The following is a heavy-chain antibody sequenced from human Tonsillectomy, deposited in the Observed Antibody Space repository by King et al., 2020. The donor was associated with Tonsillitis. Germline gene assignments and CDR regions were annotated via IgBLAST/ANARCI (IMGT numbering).Heavy chain of an antibody. CDR1: GFTFSDSA. D-gene: IGHD1-14*01. CDR2: IRSKAKNYAT. V-gene: IGHV3-73*02. CDR3: TGGGISGYYSGVDV. Sequence: EVQLVESGGVLVQPGGSLKLSCVASGFTFSDSAMHWVRQASGKGLEWVGRIRSKAKNYATVYGASVEGRFTISRDDSKNTAFLEMNSLKTEDTAVYYCTGGGISGYYSGVDVWGQGTTVTVSS. J-gene: IGHJ6*02.